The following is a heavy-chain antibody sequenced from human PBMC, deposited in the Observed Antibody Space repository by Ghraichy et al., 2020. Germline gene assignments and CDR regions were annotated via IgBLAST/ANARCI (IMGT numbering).Heavy chain of an antibody. J-gene: IGHJ5*02. Sequence: GGSLRLSCTASGFTFADHPMSWFRQAPGKGLEWVAFITSKPYGGTTHFAASVRGRFTISRDDSKSIAYLQMNSLKTEDTAVYYCSRMMTTSNWFDPWGQGALVTVSP. CDR2: ITSKPYGGTT. CDR1: GFTFADHP. CDR3: SRMMTTSNWFDP. D-gene: IGHD5-24*01. V-gene: IGHV3-49*03.